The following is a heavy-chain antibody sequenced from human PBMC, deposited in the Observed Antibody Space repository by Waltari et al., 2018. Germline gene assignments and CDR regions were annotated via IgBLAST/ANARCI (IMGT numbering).Heavy chain of an antibody. CDR2: INPSFGNT. CDR3: ATYQLLHNYNSYYMDV. CDR1: GYTFTGNY. J-gene: IGHJ6*03. D-gene: IGHD2-2*01. V-gene: IGHV1-2*02. Sequence: QVQLVQSGAEVKKPGASVKVSGKASGYTFTGNYLHWVRQAPGQGLEWMGWINPSFGNTKYAEKFQGRVTMTRDTSINTAYMELTRLRSDDTAVYYCATYQLLHNYNSYYMDVWGNGTTVTVSS.